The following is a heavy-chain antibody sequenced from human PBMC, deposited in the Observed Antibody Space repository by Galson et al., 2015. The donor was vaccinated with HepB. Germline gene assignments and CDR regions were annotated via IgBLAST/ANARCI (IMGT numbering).Heavy chain of an antibody. CDR2: IKQDGSEK. CDR3: ARGATTPDY. D-gene: IGHD1-26*01. V-gene: IGHV3-7*01. J-gene: IGHJ4*02. Sequence: SLRLSCAASGFTFRNFWMSWVRQTPGKGLELVANIKQDGSEKHYVNSVKGRFTISRDNPKNSLYMQMNSLRAEDTGVYYCARGATTPDYWGQGTPVTVSS. CDR1: GFTFRNFW.